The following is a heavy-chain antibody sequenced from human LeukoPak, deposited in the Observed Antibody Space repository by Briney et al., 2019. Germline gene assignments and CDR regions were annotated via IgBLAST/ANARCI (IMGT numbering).Heavy chain of an antibody. D-gene: IGHD2-2*01. V-gene: IGHV1-2*02. CDR1: GYTFTGYY. J-gene: IGHJ6*03. CDR2: INPNSGNT. CDR3: AAGGSTSPFYYYYYYMDV. Sequence: ASVKVSCKASGYTFTGYYMHWVRQAPGQGLEWMGWINPNSGNTNYAQKFQERVTITRDMSTSTAYMELSSLRSEDTAVYYCAAGGSTSPFYYYYYYMDVWGKGTTVTVSS.